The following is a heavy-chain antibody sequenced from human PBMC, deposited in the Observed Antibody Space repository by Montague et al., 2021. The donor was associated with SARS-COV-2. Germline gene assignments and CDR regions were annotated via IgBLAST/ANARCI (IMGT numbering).Heavy chain of an antibody. CDR1: GGSFSDYY. V-gene: IGHV4-34*01. Sequence: SETLSLTCAVYGGSFSDYYWSWIRQPPGKGLEWIGEINHRGTSKYNTSLKSRVFISLDTSKSQFSLYLSSVTAADTAVDYCARGRQHFNMIVVVMTGGEYYFDYWGQGTLVTVSS. J-gene: IGHJ4*02. CDR2: INHRGTS. CDR3: ARGRQHFNMIVVVMTGGEYYFDY. D-gene: IGHD3-22*01.